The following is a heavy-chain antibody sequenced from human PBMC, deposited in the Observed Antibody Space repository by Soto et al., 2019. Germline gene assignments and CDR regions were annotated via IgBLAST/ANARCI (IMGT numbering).Heavy chain of an antibody. Sequence: EVQLLESGGGLVQPGGSLRLSCAASGFTFSNYDMTWVRQAPGKGLEWVSSVSSSGSSTYYADSVEGRYTISRDNPKNSWSLHMSSVSAADTAVYFCARRDCGSGTNCEFGAPAFAYWGQGNLVTVTS. CDR2: VSSSGSST. J-gene: IGHJ4*02. V-gene: IGHV3-23*01. CDR3: ARRDCGSGTNCEFGAPAFAY. D-gene: IGHD3-3*01. CDR1: GFTFSNYD.